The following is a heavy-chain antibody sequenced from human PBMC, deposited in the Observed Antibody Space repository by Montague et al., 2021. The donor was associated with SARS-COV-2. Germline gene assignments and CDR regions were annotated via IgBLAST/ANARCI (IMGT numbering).Heavy chain of an antibody. CDR3: ASGGYYDNTGYYSDYYYNMDV. J-gene: IGHJ6*02. CDR1: GGSIASFY. CDR2: IFHSGRT. V-gene: IGHV4-59*01. Sequence: SETLSLTCTASGGSIASFYWSWIRRPPGKGLEWIGCIFHSGRTYXNPSLKSRVSMSVDTSKNQVSLRLSSLTAADTAVYYCASGGYYDNTGYYSDYYYNMDVWGQGTTVTVSS. D-gene: IGHD3-22*01.